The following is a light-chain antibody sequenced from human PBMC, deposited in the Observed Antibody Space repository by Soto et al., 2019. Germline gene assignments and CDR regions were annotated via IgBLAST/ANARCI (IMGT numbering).Light chain of an antibody. Sequence: QSVLTQPPSVSGAPGQRVIMSCTGTSSNIGADSHVHWYQQLAGAAPKLLISATDNRASGVPDRFSGSKSGASASLAVTGLQAEDEADYYCQTFDNTLRGSVFGGGTKLTVL. J-gene: IGLJ2*01. V-gene: IGLV1-40*01. CDR2: ATD. CDR3: QTFDNTLRGSV. CDR1: SSNIGADSH.